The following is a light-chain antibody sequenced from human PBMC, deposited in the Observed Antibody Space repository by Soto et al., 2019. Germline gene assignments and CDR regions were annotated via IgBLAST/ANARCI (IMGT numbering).Light chain of an antibody. J-gene: IGLJ1*01. CDR3: SSYTSTSTLV. Sequence: QSALTQPASVSGSPGQSITISGTGTSSDVGGYKYVSWYQQHPGTVPKLIIFEVSNRPSGVSTRFSGSKSGNTASLTISGLQAEDEADYYYSSYTSTSTLVFGTGTKVTVL. CDR1: SSDVGGYKY. CDR2: EVS. V-gene: IGLV2-14*01.